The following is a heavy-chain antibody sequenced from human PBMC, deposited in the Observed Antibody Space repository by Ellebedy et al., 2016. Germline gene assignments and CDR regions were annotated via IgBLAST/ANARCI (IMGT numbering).Heavy chain of an antibody. Sequence: GESLKISCAASGFTVSSNYMSWVRQAPGKGLEWVSTISGNGDKRDFADSVKGRFTISRDNSRNTLHLQMNNLRGEDTAVYYCRQGHYADYWGQGTLVTVSS. CDR3: RQGHYADY. J-gene: IGHJ4*02. V-gene: IGHV3-23*01. CDR1: GFTVSSNY. CDR2: ISGNGDKR.